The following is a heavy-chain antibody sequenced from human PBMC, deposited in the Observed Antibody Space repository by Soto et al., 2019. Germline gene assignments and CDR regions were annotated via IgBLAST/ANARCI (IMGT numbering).Heavy chain of an antibody. Sequence: GGSLRLSCAASEFTFSKYARHWVRQPAGKGLQWLAVISYDGNNKYYADSVEGRFTISRDNSKNPVYLQMNRLSLEDTAVYYCASRPPPSHSHFAYWGQGTLVTVSS. CDR1: EFTFSKYA. CDR3: ASRPPPSHSHFAY. V-gene: IGHV3-30*03. J-gene: IGHJ4*02. CDR2: ISYDGNNK.